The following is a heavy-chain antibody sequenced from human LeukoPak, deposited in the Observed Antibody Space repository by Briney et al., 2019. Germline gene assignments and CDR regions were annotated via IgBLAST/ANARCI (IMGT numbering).Heavy chain of an antibody. J-gene: IGHJ4*02. CDR1: GGSFSGYY. D-gene: IGHD5-18*01. CDR3: ARSDTAMAVFDY. V-gene: IGHV4-31*11. CDR2: IYYSGST. Sequence: SETLSLTCAVYGGSFSGYYRSWIRQHPGKGLEWIGYIYYSGSTYYNPSLKSRVTISVDTSKNQFSLKLSSVTAADTAVYYCARSDTAMAVFDYWGQGTLVTVSS.